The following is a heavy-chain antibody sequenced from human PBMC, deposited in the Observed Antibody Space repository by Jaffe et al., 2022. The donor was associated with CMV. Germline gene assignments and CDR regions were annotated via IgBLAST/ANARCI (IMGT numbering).Heavy chain of an antibody. D-gene: IGHD1-26*01. CDR3: ARGGTSGRKFDY. CDR1: GYTFTSYA. Sequence: QVQLVQSGAEVKKPGASVKVSCKASGYTFTSYAIHWVRQAPGQRLEWMGWINAGNGNTKYSQKFQDRVTITRDTSASTAYMELSSLRSEDTAVYYCARGGTSGRKFDYWGQGTLVTVSS. V-gene: IGHV1-3*01. CDR2: INAGNGNT. J-gene: IGHJ4*02.